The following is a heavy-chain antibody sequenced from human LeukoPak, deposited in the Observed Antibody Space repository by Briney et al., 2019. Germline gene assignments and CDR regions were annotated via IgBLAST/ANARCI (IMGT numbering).Heavy chain of an antibody. Sequence: PGGSLRVSCAASGFIFSNYGMHWVRQAPGNGLEWVAVVWYDGSNKYYADSVKGRFTISRDNSKNMLYLEMNSLRAEDTAVYYCARDPSLRVTLDYWGQGTLVTVSS. CDR3: ARDPSLRVTLDY. D-gene: IGHD5/OR15-5a*01. CDR1: GFIFSNYG. CDR2: VWYDGSNK. V-gene: IGHV3-33*01. J-gene: IGHJ4*02.